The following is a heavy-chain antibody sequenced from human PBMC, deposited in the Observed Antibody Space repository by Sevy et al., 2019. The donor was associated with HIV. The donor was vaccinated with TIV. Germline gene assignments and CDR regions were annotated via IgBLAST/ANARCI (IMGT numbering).Heavy chain of an antibody. CDR3: ARGGYSSGISRFDP. D-gene: IGHD6-19*01. J-gene: IGHJ5*02. CDR2: IYSSGAT. CDR1: GGSISSYY. V-gene: IGHV4-4*07. Sequence: SETLSLTCTVSGGSISSYYRSWIRQPAGKGLEWIGRIYSSGATNYNPSLKSRVTMSVDTSKNQFSLKLSSMTAADTAVYYCARGGYSSGISRFDPWGQGTLVTVSS.